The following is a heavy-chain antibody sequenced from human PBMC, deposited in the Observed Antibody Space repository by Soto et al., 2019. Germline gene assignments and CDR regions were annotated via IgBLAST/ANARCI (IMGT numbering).Heavy chain of an antibody. J-gene: IGHJ4*02. Sequence: QVQLVESGGCVVQPGRSLRLSCVASGFKFTDYGLNWVSQTPGNGVEWVAISWFDGSIAYYAESVKGRFTISRDDSRNTVYLHINSLRGEDTAMYYCARDGARIDSSGKFDYWGQGTQVTVSS. CDR3: ARDGARIDSSGKFDY. V-gene: IGHV3-33*01. CDR2: SWFDGSIA. CDR1: GFKFTDYG. D-gene: IGHD3-22*01.